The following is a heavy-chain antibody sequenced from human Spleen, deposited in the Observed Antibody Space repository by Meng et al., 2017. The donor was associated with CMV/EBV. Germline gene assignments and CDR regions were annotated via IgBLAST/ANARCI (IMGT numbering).Heavy chain of an antibody. V-gene: IGHV4-34*01. J-gene: IGHJ4*02. CDR1: GGFLSSFY. CDR3: ARSDGRIAPGHY. Sequence: GRLTQWVAGVFDPLEPPSLTWALYGGFLSSFYWHWIRQPPGKGLEGIGEINHSGSTNYNPSLKNRVTISVDTSKNQFSLKLSSVTAADTAVYYCARSDGRIAPGHYWGQGTLVTVSS. CDR2: INHSGST. D-gene: IGHD5-18*01.